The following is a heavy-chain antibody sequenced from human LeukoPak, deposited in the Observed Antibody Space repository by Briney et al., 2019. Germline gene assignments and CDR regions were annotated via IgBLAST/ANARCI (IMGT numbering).Heavy chain of an antibody. D-gene: IGHD3-22*01. Sequence: SETLSLTCTVSGGSISNYYWSWIRQPPGKGLEWIGYIYYSGSTNYNPSLKSRVTISVDTSKNQFSLKLSSVTAADTAVYYCARSGYFPDWYFDLWGRGTLVTVSS. CDR1: GGSISNYY. CDR3: ARSGYFPDWYFDL. V-gene: IGHV4-59*08. J-gene: IGHJ2*01. CDR2: IYYSGST.